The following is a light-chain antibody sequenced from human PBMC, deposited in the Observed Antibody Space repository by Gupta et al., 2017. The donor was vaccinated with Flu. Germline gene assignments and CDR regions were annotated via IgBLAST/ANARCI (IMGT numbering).Light chain of an antibody. Sequence: ERATLSCSASQSISSDLAWYQQKPGQAPRLLIYDASTRATGLPARYSGSGSGTEFSLTISSLQSEDFAVYYCQQYNNWPPWTFGQGTKVEIK. J-gene: IGKJ1*01. V-gene: IGKV3-15*01. CDR2: DAS. CDR1: QSISSD. CDR3: QQYNNWPPWT.